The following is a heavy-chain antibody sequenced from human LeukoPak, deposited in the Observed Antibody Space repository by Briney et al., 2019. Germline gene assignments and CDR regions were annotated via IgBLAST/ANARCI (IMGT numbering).Heavy chain of an antibody. V-gene: IGHV1-18*01. D-gene: IGHD1-26*01. CDR3: ARVVRWELDAVYYYYYMDV. J-gene: IGHJ6*03. CDR1: GYTFTSYG. Sequence: PWASVKVSCKASGYTFTSYGISWVRQAPGQGLEWMGWISAYNDNTHYAQKLQGRVTMTTDTYTSTAYMELRSLRSDDTAVYYCARVVRWELDAVYYYYYMDVWGKGTAVTVSS. CDR2: ISAYNDNT.